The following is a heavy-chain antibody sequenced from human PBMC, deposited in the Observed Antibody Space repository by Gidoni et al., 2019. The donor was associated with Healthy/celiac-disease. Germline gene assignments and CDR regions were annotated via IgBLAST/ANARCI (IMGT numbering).Heavy chain of an antibody. Sequence: EVQLVESGGGLVQPGGSLRLSWAASGFTFSSYWMSWVRQAPGKGLEWVANIKQDGSEKYYVDSVKGRFTISRDNAKNSLYLQMNSLRAEDTAVYYCARDKRGAGSGSYSTAFDIWGQGTMVTVSS. D-gene: IGHD1-26*01. CDR3: ARDKRGAGSGSYSTAFDI. V-gene: IGHV3-7*01. CDR1: GFTFSSYW. J-gene: IGHJ3*02. CDR2: IKQDGSEK.